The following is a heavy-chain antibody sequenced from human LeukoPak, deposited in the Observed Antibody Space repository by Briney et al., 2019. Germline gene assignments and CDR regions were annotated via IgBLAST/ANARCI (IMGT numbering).Heavy chain of an antibody. CDR2: IRGTDGKT. D-gene: IGHD2-2*01. CDR3: AKKGCSTSGCPASFDY. Sequence: GGSLRLSCAASGFTFSTYATNWVRQAPGKGLEWVSRIRGTDGKTFYADSVKGRFTISRDNSKNTLYLQMNNLRAEDTALYYCAKKGCSTSGCPASFDYWGQGTLVTVSS. J-gene: IGHJ4*02. CDR1: GFTFSTYA. V-gene: IGHV3-23*01.